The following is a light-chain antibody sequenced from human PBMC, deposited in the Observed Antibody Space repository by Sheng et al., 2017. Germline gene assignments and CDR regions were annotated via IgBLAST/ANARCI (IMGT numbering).Light chain of an antibody. V-gene: IGKV4-1*01. CDR2: WAS. CDR3: QQYYSTPPYT. J-gene: IGKJ2*01. Sequence: DIVMTQSPDSLAVSLGERATINCKSSQSVLYSSNNKNYLAWYQXKPGQPPKLLIYWASTRESGVPDRFSGXGSGTDFTLTISSLQAEDVAVYYCQQYYSTPPYTFGQGTKLEIK. CDR1: QSVLYSSNNKNY.